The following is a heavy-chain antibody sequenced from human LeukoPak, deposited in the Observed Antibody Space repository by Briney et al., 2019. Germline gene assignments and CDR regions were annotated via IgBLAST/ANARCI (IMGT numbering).Heavy chain of an antibody. Sequence: GGSLRLSCAVSGFTFSSYALSWVRQAPGKGLKWVSAISGNGAIAYYADSVKGRFTISRDNSKNTLYLQMNSLRAEDTAVYYCAKGGVVIRRFFDSWGQGTLVTVSS. J-gene: IGHJ4*02. CDR2: ISGNGAIA. CDR3: AKGGVVIRRFFDS. D-gene: IGHD4-23*01. V-gene: IGHV3-23*01. CDR1: GFTFSSYA.